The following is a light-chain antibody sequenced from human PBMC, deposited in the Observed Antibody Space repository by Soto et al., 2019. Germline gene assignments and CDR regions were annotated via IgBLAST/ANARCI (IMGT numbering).Light chain of an antibody. V-gene: IGKV3-15*01. J-gene: IGKJ1*01. Sequence: EVVMTQSPATLSVSPGERATLSCRASQSVSSNLAWYQQKPGQAPRHLIYGASTRATGIPARFSGSGSGTEFTLTISSLQSEDFAVYYCQQYNNWPPVTFGQGTKVDIK. CDR1: QSVSSN. CDR3: QQYNNWPPVT. CDR2: GAS.